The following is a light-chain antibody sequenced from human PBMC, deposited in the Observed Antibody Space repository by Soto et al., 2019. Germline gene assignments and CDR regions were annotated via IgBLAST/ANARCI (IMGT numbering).Light chain of an antibody. CDR3: QQYNSWLWT. Sequence: EIVMTQSPATLSVSPGEGATLSCRASQSVSSKSAWYQQKPGQAPKLLIYGASTRATGIPARFSGSGSGTDFTLIISSLQSEDSAVYYCQQYNSWLWTFGQGTKVDI. CDR2: GAS. CDR1: QSVSSK. J-gene: IGKJ1*01. V-gene: IGKV3-15*01.